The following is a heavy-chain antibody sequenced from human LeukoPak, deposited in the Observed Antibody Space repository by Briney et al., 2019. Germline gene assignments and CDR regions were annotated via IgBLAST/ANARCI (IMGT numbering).Heavy chain of an antibody. CDR1: GYSTSSGYY. CDR2: IYHSGST. Sequence: PSETLLQACAVSGYSTSSGYYWGWIRQPPGKGLEWIGSIYHSGSTYYNPSLKSRVSISVDTSKNKFSLKLSSGSSADTAVYYCARGLTYYDFWSGLPPARYYMDVWGKGTTVTVSS. D-gene: IGHD3-3*01. J-gene: IGHJ6*03. CDR3: ARGLTYYDFWSGLPPARYYMDV. V-gene: IGHV4-38-2*01.